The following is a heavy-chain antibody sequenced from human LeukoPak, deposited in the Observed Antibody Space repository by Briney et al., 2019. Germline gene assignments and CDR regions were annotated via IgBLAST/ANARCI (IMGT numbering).Heavy chain of an antibody. CDR2: IYYSGST. D-gene: IGHD3-10*01. Sequence: SETLSLTCTVSGGSISSYYWSWIRQPPGKGLEWIGYIYYSGSTNYNPSLKSRVTISVDTSKNQFSLKLSSVTAADTAVYYCARDNDWGRRFGESHGGSWFDPWGQGTLVTVSS. CDR3: ARDNDWGRRFGESHGGSWFDP. CDR1: GGSISSYY. V-gene: IGHV4-59*01. J-gene: IGHJ5*02.